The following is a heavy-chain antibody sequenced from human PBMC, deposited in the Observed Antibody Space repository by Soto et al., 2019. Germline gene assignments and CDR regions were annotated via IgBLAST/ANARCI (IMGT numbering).Heavy chain of an antibody. CDR2: INHNGST. J-gene: IGHJ4*02. Sequence: SETLSLTCAVYGGSFSGYYWSWIRQPPGKGLEWIGEINHNGSTNYNPSLKSRVTISVDTSKNQFSLKLSSVTTADTAVYYCARGRGYCSGGSCYPFDYWGQGTLVTVS. V-gene: IGHV4-34*01. D-gene: IGHD2-15*01. CDR3: ARGRGYCSGGSCYPFDY. CDR1: GGSFSGYY.